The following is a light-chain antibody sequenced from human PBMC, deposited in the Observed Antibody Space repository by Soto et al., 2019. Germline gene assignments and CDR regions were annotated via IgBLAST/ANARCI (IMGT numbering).Light chain of an antibody. CDR3: AAWDDSLNGVV. Sequence: QSVLTQPPSASGTPGQRVTISCSGSSSNIGSKTVNWYQQLPGTAPKLLIYSNNQRPSGVPDRFSGSKSGTSASLAISVRQSEDEADYDCAAWDDSLNGVVFGGGTKLTVL. CDR1: SSNIGSKT. V-gene: IGLV1-44*01. CDR2: SNN. J-gene: IGLJ2*01.